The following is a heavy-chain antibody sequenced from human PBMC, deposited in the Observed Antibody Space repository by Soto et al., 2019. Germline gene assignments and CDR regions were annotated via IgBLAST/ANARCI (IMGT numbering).Heavy chain of an antibody. D-gene: IGHD6-6*01. CDR3: ARSRAARPLGFYYYYYMDV. Sequence: QVQLVQSGAEVKKPGASVKVSCKASGYTFTSYDINWVRQATGQGLEWMGWMNPNSGNTGYAQKFQGRVTMTRNTSISTAYMELSSLRSEDTAVYYCARSRAARPLGFYYYYYMDVWGKGTTVTVSS. CDR1: GYTFTSYD. V-gene: IGHV1-8*01. CDR2: MNPNSGNT. J-gene: IGHJ6*03.